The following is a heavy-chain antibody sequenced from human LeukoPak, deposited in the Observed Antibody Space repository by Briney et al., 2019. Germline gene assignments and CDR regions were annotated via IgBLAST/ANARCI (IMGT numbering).Heavy chain of an antibody. D-gene: IGHD1/OR15-1a*01. CDR3: ARGRGTTLRQWFDP. Sequence: SETLSLTCTVSGGSISSSSYYWGWIRQPPGKGLDWIGSIYYSGSTYYNPSLKSRVTISVDTSKNQFSLKLSSVTAADTAVYYCARGRGTTLRQWFDPWGQGTLVTVSS. V-gene: IGHV4-39*01. CDR1: GGSISSSSYY. J-gene: IGHJ5*02. CDR2: IYYSGST.